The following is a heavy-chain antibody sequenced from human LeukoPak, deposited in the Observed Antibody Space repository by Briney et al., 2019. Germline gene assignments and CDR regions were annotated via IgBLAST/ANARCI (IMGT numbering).Heavy chain of an antibody. D-gene: IGHD4/OR15-4a*01. Sequence: GGSLRLSCAASGFTFYTYSMNWVRQAPGKGLEWVSSISSSGTYTYYADSVKGRFTISRDNSKNTLYLQMNSLRAEDTAVYYCARRAGAYSHPYDYWGQGTLVTVSS. CDR3: ARRAGAYSHPYDY. CDR2: ISSSGTYT. CDR1: GFTFYTYS. J-gene: IGHJ4*02. V-gene: IGHV3-21*04.